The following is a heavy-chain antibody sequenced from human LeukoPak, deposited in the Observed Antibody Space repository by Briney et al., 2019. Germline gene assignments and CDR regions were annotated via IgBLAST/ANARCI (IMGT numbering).Heavy chain of an antibody. CDR2: INHSGST. Sequence: PSETLSLTCAVYGGSFSGYYWSWIRQPPGKGLEWIGEINHSGSTNYNPSLKSRVTISVDTPKNQFSLKLSSVTAADTAVYYCASGLLTSTRWGQGTLVTVSS. CDR3: ASGLLTSTR. V-gene: IGHV4-34*01. J-gene: IGHJ4*02. CDR1: GGSFSGYY.